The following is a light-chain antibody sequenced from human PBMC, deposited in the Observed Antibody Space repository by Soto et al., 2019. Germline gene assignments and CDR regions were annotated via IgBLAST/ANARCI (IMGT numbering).Light chain of an antibody. CDR2: DAS. Sequence: ELVLTQSPATLSLSPGGRATLSCRASRSIGSYLAWYQHKLGQPPRLLIYDASNRATGIPVRFSGSGSGTDFTLSITGLEPEDSAVYYCLQHSGTSPKTFGQGTKVDIK. V-gene: IGKV3-11*01. CDR3: LQHSGTSPKT. CDR1: RSIGSY. J-gene: IGKJ1*01.